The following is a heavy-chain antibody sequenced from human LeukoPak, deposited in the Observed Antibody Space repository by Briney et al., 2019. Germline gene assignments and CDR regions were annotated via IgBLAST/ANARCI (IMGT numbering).Heavy chain of an antibody. V-gene: IGHV1-2*02. J-gene: IGHJ4*02. D-gene: IGHD6-19*01. Sequence: GASVKVSCKASGYTFTSYYMHWVRQAPGQGLEWVGWINPNSGGTNYAQKFRGRVTMTRDTSISTAYMELSRLRSDDTAVYYCARARVPIAVAGLYYFDYWGQGALVTVSS. CDR1: GYTFTSYY. CDR2: INPNSGGT. CDR3: ARARVPIAVAGLYYFDY.